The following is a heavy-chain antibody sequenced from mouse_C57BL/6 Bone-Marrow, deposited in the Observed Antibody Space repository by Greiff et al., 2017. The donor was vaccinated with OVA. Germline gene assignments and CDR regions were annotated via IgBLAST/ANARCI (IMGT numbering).Heavy chain of an antibody. CDR3: ASLEL. V-gene: IGHV5-6*01. Sequence: EVQGVESGGDLVKPGGSLKLSCAASGFTFSSYGMSWVRQTPDKRLEWVATISSGGSYTYYPDSVKGRFTISRDNAKNTLYLQMSSLKSEDTAMYYCASLELWGQGTTLTVSS. J-gene: IGHJ2*01. CDR1: GFTFSSYG. CDR2: ISSGGSYT.